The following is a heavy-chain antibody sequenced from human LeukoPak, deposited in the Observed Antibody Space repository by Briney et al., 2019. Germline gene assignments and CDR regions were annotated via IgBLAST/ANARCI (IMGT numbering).Heavy chain of an antibody. CDR2: LYSDGTT. CDR1: GFTVSDDY. J-gene: IGHJ4*02. D-gene: IGHD4-17*01. CDR3: VKGPHYGDYGLFDY. Sequence: GGSLRLSCAASGFTVSDDYMSWVRQAPGKGLEWVSVLYSDGTTYYANSVKGRFTISRDNAKNSLYLQMNSLRAEDTALYYCVKGPHYGDYGLFDYWGQGTLVTVSS. V-gene: IGHV3-53*05.